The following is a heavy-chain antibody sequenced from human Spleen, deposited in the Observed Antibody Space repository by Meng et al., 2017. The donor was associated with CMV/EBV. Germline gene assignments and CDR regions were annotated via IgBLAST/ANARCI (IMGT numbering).Heavy chain of an antibody. J-gene: IGHJ4*02. CDR2: IYTSGST. CDR1: GGSISSGSYY. V-gene: IGHV4-61*02. CDR3: ARDGGYDWYYFDY. Sequence: GQLQESGPGLVKPSQTLSLTCTVSGGSISSGSYYWSWIRQPAGKGLEWIGRIYTSGSTNYNPSLKSRVTISVDTSKNQFSLKLSSVTAADTAVYYCARDGGYDWYYFDYWGQGTLVTVSS. D-gene: IGHD5-12*01.